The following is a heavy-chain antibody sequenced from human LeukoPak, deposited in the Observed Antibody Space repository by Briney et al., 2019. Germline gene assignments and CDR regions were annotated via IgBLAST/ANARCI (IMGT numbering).Heavy chain of an antibody. CDR2: ISAYNGNT. J-gene: IGHJ5*02. Sequence: GASVKVSCKASGYTFTSYGISWVRQAPGQGLEWMGWISAYNGNTNYAQKLQGRVTMTTDTSTSTAYMELSSLRSEDTAVYYCAGSRVRFGELLVWLDPWGQGTLVTVSS. CDR1: GYTFTSYG. D-gene: IGHD3-10*01. CDR3: AGSRVRFGELLVWLDP. V-gene: IGHV1-18*01.